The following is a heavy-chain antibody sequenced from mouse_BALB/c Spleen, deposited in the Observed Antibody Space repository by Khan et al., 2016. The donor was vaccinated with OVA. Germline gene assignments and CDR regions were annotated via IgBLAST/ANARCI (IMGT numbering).Heavy chain of an antibody. CDR2: INSDGTYT. J-gene: IGHJ3*01. CDR1: GFTFSNYG. CDR3: ASHLAGSVAY. Sequence: EVQLVESGGDLVKPGGSLKLSCAASGFTFSNYGMSWVRQIPDKRLEWVATINSDGTYTYYPDSVKGRFTISRNNAKNTLYLEMSRLKSEDTAMYYCASHLAGSVAYWGQGTLVTVSA. D-gene: IGHD1-1*01. V-gene: IGHV5-6*01.